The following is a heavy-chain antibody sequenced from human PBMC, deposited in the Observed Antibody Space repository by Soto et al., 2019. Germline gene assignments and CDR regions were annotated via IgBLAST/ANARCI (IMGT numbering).Heavy chain of an antibody. Sequence: GGSLRLSCAASGFTFSNYVLSWVRQAPGKGLEWVSAISGTGGSTYYADSVKGRFTISRDNSKNTLYVQMNSLRVEDTAVYYCEKEGNRVRVPDYRAQGTLVTVS. D-gene: IGHD3-10*01. V-gene: IGHV3-23*01. CDR1: GFTFSNYV. J-gene: IGHJ4*02. CDR2: ISGTGGST. CDR3: EKEGNRVRVPDY.